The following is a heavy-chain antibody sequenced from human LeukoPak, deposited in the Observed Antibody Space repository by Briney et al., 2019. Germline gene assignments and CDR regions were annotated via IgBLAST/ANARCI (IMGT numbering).Heavy chain of an antibody. CDR3: ARRGTSSSWAHFDY. CDR1: GFTFSSYW. CDR2: IKRDGSEK. Sequence: PGGSLRLSCAASGFTFSSYWMTWVRQAPGKGLEWVAKIKRDGSEKYYVDSVKGRFTISRDNAKNSLYLQMNSLGAEDTAVYYCARRGTSSSWAHFDYWGQGTLVTVSS. J-gene: IGHJ4*02. V-gene: IGHV3-7*05. D-gene: IGHD6-13*01.